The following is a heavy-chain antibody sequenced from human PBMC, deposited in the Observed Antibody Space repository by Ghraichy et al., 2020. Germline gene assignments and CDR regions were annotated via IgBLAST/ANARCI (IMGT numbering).Heavy chain of an antibody. CDR3: ARGSTVVRFYYYDGMDV. CDR1: GFTFGAYS. V-gene: IGHV3-48*02. Sequence: GSLRLSCVGSGFTFGAYSMNWVRQSPGKRLEWVSYITSSSSFRSYADSVKGRFTISRDNAQNSLSLQMSSLTEEDTAVYYCARGSTVVRFYYYDGMDVWGQGTTVTVSS. D-gene: IGHD4-23*01. J-gene: IGHJ6*02. CDR2: ITSSSSFR.